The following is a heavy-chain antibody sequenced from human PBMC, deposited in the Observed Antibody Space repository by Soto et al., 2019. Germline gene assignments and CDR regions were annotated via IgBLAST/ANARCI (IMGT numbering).Heavy chain of an antibody. V-gene: IGHV3-15*01. Sequence: PGGSLRLSCAASGFTFSNAWMSWVRQAPGKGLEWVGRIKSKIDGGTTDYAAPVKGRFTISRDDSKSTLFLQMNSLKTEDTAVYYCAKDGYYYDSSGYYPHWFDPWGQGTLVTVSS. J-gene: IGHJ5*02. CDR1: GFTFSNAW. CDR2: IKSKIDGGTT. D-gene: IGHD3-22*01. CDR3: AKDGYYYDSSGYYPHWFDP.